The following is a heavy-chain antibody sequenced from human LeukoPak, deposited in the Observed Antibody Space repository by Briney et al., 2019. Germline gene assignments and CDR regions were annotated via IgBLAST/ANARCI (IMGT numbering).Heavy chain of an antibody. Sequence: ASVKVSCKASGYTFTSYYMHWVRQAPGQRLEWMGIINPSGGSTSYAQKFQGRVTMTRNTSTSTDYMELSSLRSEDTAVYYCAREELIASCTNGVCSMDVWGQGTTVTVSS. CDR1: GYTFTSYY. CDR3: AREELIASCTNGVCSMDV. V-gene: IGHV1-46*01. CDR2: INPSGGST. J-gene: IGHJ6*02. D-gene: IGHD2-8*01.